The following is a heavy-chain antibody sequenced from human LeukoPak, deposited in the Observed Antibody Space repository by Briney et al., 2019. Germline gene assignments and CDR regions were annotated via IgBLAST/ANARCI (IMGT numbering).Heavy chain of an antibody. V-gene: IGHV3-73*01. J-gene: IGHJ4*02. CDR2: IRSKANSYAT. CDR3: STGSRSSGGY. CDR1: GFTFSGSA. Sequence: GGSLKLSCAASGFTFSGSAMHWVRQASGKGLEWVGRIRSKANSYATAYAASVKGRFTISRDDSKNTAYLQMNSLKPEDTAVYYCSTGSRSSGGYWGQGTLVTVSS. D-gene: IGHD6-6*01.